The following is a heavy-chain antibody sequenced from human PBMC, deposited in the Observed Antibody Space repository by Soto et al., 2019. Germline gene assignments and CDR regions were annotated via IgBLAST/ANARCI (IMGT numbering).Heavy chain of an antibody. D-gene: IGHD5-18*01. J-gene: IGHJ3*02. Sequence: QVQLQESGPGLVKPSQTLSLTCTVSGGSISSGGYYWSWIRQHPGKGLEWIGYIYYSGSTYYNPSLNSRVTSSVDTSKNQFSLKLSAVTAAATAVYYCAREDRAGGIKDTAMPSDAFDIWGQGTMVTVSS. CDR3: AREDRAGGIKDTAMPSDAFDI. V-gene: IGHV4-31*03. CDR1: GGSISSGGYY. CDR2: IYYSGST.